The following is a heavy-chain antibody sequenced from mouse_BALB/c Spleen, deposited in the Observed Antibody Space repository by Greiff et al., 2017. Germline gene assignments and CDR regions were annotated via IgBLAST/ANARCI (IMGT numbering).Heavy chain of an antibody. CDR2: INPGSGGT. CDR3: ARSIYYDSAWFAY. V-gene: IGHV1-54*01. D-gene: IGHD2-4*01. CDR1: GYAFTNYL. J-gene: IGHJ3*01. Sequence: VQLQQSGAELVRPGTSVKVSCKASGYAFTNYLIEWVKQRPGQGLEWIGVINPGSGGTNYNEKFKGKATLTADKSSSTAYMQLSSLTSDDSAVYFCARSIYYDSAWFAYWGQGTMVTVSA.